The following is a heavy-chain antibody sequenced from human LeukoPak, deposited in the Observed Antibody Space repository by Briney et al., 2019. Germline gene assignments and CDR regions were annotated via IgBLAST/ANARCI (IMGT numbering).Heavy chain of an antibody. CDR3: ARTFGGVIAYFDY. Sequence: PSETLSLTCAVYGGSFSDYYWGWIRQPPGKGLEWIGSLYYSGSTYYNPSLKSRVTISVDTSKNQFSLKLSSVTAADTAVYYCARTFGGVIAYFDYWGQGTLVTVSS. CDR2: LYYSGST. J-gene: IGHJ4*02. D-gene: IGHD3-16*02. V-gene: IGHV4-39*01. CDR1: GGSFSDYY.